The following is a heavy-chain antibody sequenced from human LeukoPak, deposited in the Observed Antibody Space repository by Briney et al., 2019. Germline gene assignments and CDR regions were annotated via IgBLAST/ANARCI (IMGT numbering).Heavy chain of an antibody. V-gene: IGHV3-33*01. CDR3: ASSSGSYCSGGSCYSDYYYGMDV. D-gene: IGHD2-15*01. J-gene: IGHJ6*02. CDR1: GFTFSSYG. Sequence: GGSLRLSCAASGFTFSSYGMHWVRQAPGKGLEWVAVIWYDGSNKYYADSVKGRFTISRDNSKNTLYLQMNSLRAEDTAVYYCASSSGSYCSGGSCYSDYYYGMDVWGQGTTVTVSS. CDR2: IWYDGSNK.